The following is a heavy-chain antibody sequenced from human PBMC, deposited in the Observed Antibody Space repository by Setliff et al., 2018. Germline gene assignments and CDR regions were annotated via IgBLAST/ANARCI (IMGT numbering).Heavy chain of an antibody. D-gene: IGHD3-9*01. CDR2: ISGSAQTT. V-gene: IGHV3-23*01. CDR3: AKHGAYNDFLTGYNFYYDMDV. CDR1: GFTFSSYA. J-gene: IGHJ6*02. Sequence: PGGSLRLSCAASGFTFSSYAMHWVRQAPGKGLEWVSMISGSAQTTYYADSVKGRFTISRDNSKNTVYLEMNSLRAEDTAVYYCAKHGAYNDFLTGYNFYYDMDVWGQGTTVTVSS.